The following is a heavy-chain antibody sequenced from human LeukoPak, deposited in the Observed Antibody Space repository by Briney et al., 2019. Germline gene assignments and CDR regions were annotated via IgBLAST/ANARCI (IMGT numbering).Heavy chain of an antibody. Sequence: ASVKVSCKASGYTFTSYGISWVRQAPGQGLEWMGWISAYNGNTNYAQKLQGRVTMTTDTSTSTAYMELRSLRSDDTAVYYCARAHYYYGSGGRGWFDPWGQGTLVTVSS. CDR2: ISAYNGNT. V-gene: IGHV1-18*01. CDR3: ARAHYYYGSGGRGWFDP. CDR1: GYTFTSYG. D-gene: IGHD3-10*01. J-gene: IGHJ5*02.